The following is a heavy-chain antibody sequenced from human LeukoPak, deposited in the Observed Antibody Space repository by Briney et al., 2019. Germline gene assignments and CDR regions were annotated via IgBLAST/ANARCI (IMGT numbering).Heavy chain of an antibody. Sequence: SETLSLTCAVYGGSFSGYSWSWIRQPPGKGLEWIGSIYYSGSTYYNPSLKSRVTISVDTSKNQFSLKLSSVTAADTAVYYCAREYSGYADRSFDYWGQGTLVTVSS. CDR3: AREYSGYADRSFDY. CDR2: IYYSGST. D-gene: IGHD5-12*01. J-gene: IGHJ4*02. V-gene: IGHV4-34*01. CDR1: GGSFSGYS.